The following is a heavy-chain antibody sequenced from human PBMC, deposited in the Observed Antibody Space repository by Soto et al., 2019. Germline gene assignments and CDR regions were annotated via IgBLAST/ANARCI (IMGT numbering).Heavy chain of an antibody. Sequence: QVQLVQSGAEVKKPGASVKVSCKASGYTFTSYYMHWVRQAPGQGLEWMGIINPSGGSTSYAQKFQGRGTMTRDTSTSTVYMELSSLRSEDTAVYYCARSRPPEPEFDWGQGTLVTVSS. J-gene: IGHJ4*02. CDR1: GYTFTSYY. V-gene: IGHV1-46*01. CDR3: ARSRPPEPEFD. D-gene: IGHD3-10*01. CDR2: INPSGGST.